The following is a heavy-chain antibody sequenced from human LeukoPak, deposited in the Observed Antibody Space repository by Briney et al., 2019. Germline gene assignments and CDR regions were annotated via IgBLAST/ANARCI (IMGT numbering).Heavy chain of an antibody. CDR3: ARAEVLLSYGHNKHCLDV. Sequence: ASVKVSCKASGYTFTSYGISWVRQAPGQSLEWMGQINGGLENTKYSQRFLGRVTITRDISANTAYMELSSLTSEDTAVYYCARAEVLLSYGHNKHCLDVWGQGTTVTVSS. CDR2: INGGLENT. D-gene: IGHD3-10*01. V-gene: IGHV1-3*01. CDR1: GYTFTSYG. J-gene: IGHJ6*02.